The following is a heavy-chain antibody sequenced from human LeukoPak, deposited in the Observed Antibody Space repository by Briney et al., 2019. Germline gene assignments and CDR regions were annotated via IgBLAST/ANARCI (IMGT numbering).Heavy chain of an antibody. Sequence: PSETLSLTCTVSGGSISSYYWSWIRQPAGKGLEWIGRIYTSGSTNYNPSLKSRVTMSVDTSKNQFSLKLSSVTAADTAVYYCARLIGEAVYYYYGMDVWGQGTMVTVSS. J-gene: IGHJ6*02. V-gene: IGHV4-4*07. D-gene: IGHD3-10*01. CDR2: IYTSGST. CDR3: ARLIGEAVYYYYGMDV. CDR1: GGSISSYY.